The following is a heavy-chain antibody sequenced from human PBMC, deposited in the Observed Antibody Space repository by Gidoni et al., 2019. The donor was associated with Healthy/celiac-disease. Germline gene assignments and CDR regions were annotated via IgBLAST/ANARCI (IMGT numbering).Heavy chain of an antibody. J-gene: IGHJ6*02. Sequence: EVQLVESGGGLVQPGGSLRLSCAASGFTFSSYEMNWVRQAPGKGLEWVSYISSSGSTLYYADSVKGRFTISRDNAKNALDLQMNSLRAEDTAVYYCARDVAVTTATRLYYYYYYGMDVWGQGTTVTVSS. CDR2: ISSSGSTL. V-gene: IGHV3-48*03. CDR3: ARDVAVTTATRLYYYYYYGMDV. D-gene: IGHD4-4*01. CDR1: GFTFSSYE.